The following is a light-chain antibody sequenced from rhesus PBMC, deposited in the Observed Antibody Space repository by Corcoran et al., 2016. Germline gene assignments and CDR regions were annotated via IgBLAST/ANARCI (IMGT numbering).Light chain of an antibody. J-gene: IGKJ3*01. V-gene: IGKV1-22*01. CDR1: QSINNW. CDR2: DAS. CDR3: QQYNSDPFT. Sequence: DIQMTQSPSSLSASVGDPVTIPCRASQSINNWLAWYQPNVGKAPKLLIFDASTLQTGVPSRFSGGGSGTDYTLTISSLQTEDFATYYCQQYNSDPFTFGPGTKVDI.